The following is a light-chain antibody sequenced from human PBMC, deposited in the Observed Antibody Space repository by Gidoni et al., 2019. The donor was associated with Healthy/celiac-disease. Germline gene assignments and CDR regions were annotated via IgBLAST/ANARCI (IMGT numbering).Light chain of an antibody. CDR2: AAS. V-gene: IGKV1-39*01. CDR3: QQSYSTPRLT. J-gene: IGKJ4*01. CDR1: QSISSY. Sequence: IRMTRSQSSLSASVGDRVTITCRASQSISSYLNWYQQKPGKAPKLLIYAASSLQSGVPSRFSGSGSGTDFTLTISSLQPEDFATYYCQQSYSTPRLTFGGGTKVEIK.